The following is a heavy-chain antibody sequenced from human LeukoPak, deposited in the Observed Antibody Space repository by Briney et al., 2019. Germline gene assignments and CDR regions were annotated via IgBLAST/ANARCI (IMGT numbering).Heavy chain of an antibody. CDR3: ASSGSYRDYYFDY. Sequence: SETLSLTCTVSGGSISSYYWSWIRQPPGKGLEWIGYIYYSGSTNYNPSLKNRVTISVDTSKNQFSLKLSSVTAADTAVYYCASSGSYRDYYFDYWGQGTLVTVSS. V-gene: IGHV4-59*01. CDR1: GGSISSYY. J-gene: IGHJ4*02. D-gene: IGHD1-26*01. CDR2: IYYSGST.